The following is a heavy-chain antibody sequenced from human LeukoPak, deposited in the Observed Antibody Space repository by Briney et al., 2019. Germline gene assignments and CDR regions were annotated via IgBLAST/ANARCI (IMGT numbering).Heavy chain of an antibody. J-gene: IGHJ4*02. CDR1: GYTFTSYG. Sequence: GASVKVSCKASGYTFTSYGISWVRQAPGQGLEWMGWISAYIGKTNYAQKLQGRVTMTTDTSTSTAYVELRNLSVDDSAVYYCARYAEGSGWYEVDYWGQGTLVTVSS. D-gene: IGHD6-19*01. V-gene: IGHV1-18*01. CDR3: ARYAEGSGWYEVDY. CDR2: ISAYIGKT.